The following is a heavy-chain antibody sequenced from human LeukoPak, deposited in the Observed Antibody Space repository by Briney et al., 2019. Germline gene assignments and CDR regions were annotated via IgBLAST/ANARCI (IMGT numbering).Heavy chain of an antibody. CDR2: IYYSGSS. J-gene: IGHJ5*02. V-gene: IGHV4-59*08. D-gene: IGHD4-17*01. CDR1: GVSISSDY. Sequence: SETLSLTCTVSGVSISSDYWSWIRLPPGKGLEWIGYIYYSGSSNYNPSLKSRVTMSVDTSKNQFSLKLTSVTAADTAVYYCARRLRQNLFDPWGQGTLVTVSS. CDR3: ARRLRQNLFDP.